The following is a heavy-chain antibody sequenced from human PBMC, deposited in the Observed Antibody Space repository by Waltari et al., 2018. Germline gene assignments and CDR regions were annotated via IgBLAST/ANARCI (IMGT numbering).Heavy chain of an antibody. Sequence: QVQLQESGPGLVKPSETLSLTCTVSGGSISSYYWRWIRQPPGQGLEWIGYIYYSGSTNYNPSLKSRVTISVDTSKNQFSLKLSSVTAADTAVYYCAREGSYDSSGYYYEAIDYWGQGTLVTVSS. V-gene: IGHV4-59*01. D-gene: IGHD3-22*01. J-gene: IGHJ4*02. CDR3: AREGSYDSSGYYYEAIDY. CDR2: IYYSGST. CDR1: GGSISSYY.